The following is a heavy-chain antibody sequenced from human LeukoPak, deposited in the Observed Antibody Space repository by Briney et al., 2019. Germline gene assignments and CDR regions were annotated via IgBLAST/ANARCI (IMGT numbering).Heavy chain of an antibody. CDR3: ARFSYYCSCGSCYPDGMDV. CDR1: GFTVSSNY. J-gene: IGHJ6*02. V-gene: IGHV3-53*01. D-gene: IGHD2-15*01. Sequence: GSLRLSCAASGFTVSSNYMSWVRQAPGKGLEWVSLIYSGGSTYYADSVKGRFTISRDNSKNTLYLQMNSLRAEDTAVYYCARFSYYCSCGSCYPDGMDVWGQGTTVTVSS. CDR2: IYSGGST.